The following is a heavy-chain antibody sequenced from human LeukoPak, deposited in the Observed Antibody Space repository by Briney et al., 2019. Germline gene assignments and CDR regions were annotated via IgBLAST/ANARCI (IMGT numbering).Heavy chain of an antibody. J-gene: IGHJ4*02. Sequence: PGGSLSLSCAASGFSFSTYWMNWVRQAPGEGLEWVANIDQDGSEKHYVDSVKGRFSISRENARNSLYLQMNSLRAEDTAVYYCARALYPNAGLFDYWGQGTLVTVSS. CDR3: ARALYPNAGLFDY. V-gene: IGHV3-7*01. CDR2: IDQDGSEK. D-gene: IGHD2-15*01. CDR1: GFSFSTYW.